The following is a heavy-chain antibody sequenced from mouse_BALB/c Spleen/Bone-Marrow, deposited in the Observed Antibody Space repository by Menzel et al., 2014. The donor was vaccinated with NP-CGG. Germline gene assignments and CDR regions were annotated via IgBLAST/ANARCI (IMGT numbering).Heavy chain of an antibody. CDR1: GYTFTSYV. Sequence: VQLQQPGPELVKPGASVKMSCKAFGYTFTSYVMHWVKQKPGQGLEWIGYINPYNDGTKYNEKFKGKATLTSDKSSSTAYMELSSLTSEDSAVYYCARGGYYGYYAMDYWGQGTSVTVSS. J-gene: IGHJ4*01. CDR3: ARGGYYGYYAMDY. D-gene: IGHD1-2*01. CDR2: INPYNDGT. V-gene: IGHV1-14*01.